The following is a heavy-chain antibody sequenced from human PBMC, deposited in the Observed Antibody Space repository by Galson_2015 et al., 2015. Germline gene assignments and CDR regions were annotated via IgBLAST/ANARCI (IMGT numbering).Heavy chain of an antibody. CDR3: ASLYSTSSSFDY. CDR2: TDSSGTSK. V-gene: IGHV3-21*01. CDR1: GFTFSNYN. D-gene: IGHD6-6*01. J-gene: IGHJ4*02. Sequence: SLRLSCAASGFTFSNYNMNWVRQAPGKGLEWVSSTDSSGTSKYYAGSVKGRFTISRDNARNSGFLQINSLRAEDTAIYYCASLYSTSSSFDYWGQGTLVTVSS.